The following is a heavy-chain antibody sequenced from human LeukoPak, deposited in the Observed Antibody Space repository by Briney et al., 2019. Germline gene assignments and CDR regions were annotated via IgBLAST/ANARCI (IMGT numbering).Heavy chain of an antibody. V-gene: IGHV3-7*01. D-gene: IGHD3-22*01. Sequence: PGGSLRLSCAASGFTFSSYWMSWVRQAPGKGLEWVANIKQDGSEKYYVDSVKGRFTISRDNAKNSLYLQMNSLRAEDTAVYYCATRSDEGYYYDSSGYYYFDYWDQGTLVTVSS. CDR2: IKQDGSEK. CDR1: GFTFSSYW. J-gene: IGHJ4*02. CDR3: ATRSDEGYYYDSSGYYYFDY.